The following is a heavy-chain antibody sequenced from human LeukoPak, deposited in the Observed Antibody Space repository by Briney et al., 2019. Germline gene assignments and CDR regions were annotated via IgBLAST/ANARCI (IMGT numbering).Heavy chain of an antibody. V-gene: IGHV4-59*01. Sequence: SETLSLTCTVSGGSISSYYWSWIRQPPGKGLEWIGYIYYSGSTNYNPSLKSRVTISVDTSKNQFSLKLSSVTAADTAVYYCARDRRFGSSTRVNWFDPWGQGTLVTVSS. CDR3: ARDRRFGSSTRVNWFDP. D-gene: IGHD2-2*01. J-gene: IGHJ5*02. CDR1: GGSISSYY. CDR2: IYYSGST.